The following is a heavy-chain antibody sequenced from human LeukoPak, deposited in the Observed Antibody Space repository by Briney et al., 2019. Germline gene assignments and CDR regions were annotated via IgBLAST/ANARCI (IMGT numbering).Heavy chain of an antibody. Sequence: GASVKVSCKASGYTFTSYGINWVRQAPGQGLEWMGWISTYNGNTNYAPKLQGRLTMTTDTSTSTAYMELRSLRSDDTAVYYCARDLYYSDSSGYNIDYWGQGTLVSVSS. CDR3: ARDLYYSDSSGYNIDY. D-gene: IGHD3-22*01. J-gene: IGHJ4*02. CDR1: GYTFTSYG. V-gene: IGHV1-18*01. CDR2: ISTYNGNT.